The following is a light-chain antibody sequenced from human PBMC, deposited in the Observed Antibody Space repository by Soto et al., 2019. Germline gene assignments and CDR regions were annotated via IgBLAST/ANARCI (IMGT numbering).Light chain of an antibody. CDR3: QAWDSSTRVV. V-gene: IGLV3-1*01. J-gene: IGLJ2*01. CDR1: KLGDKY. Sequence: SSELTQPPSVSVSPGQTASITCSGDKLGDKYACWYQQKPGQSPVLVIYQDSKRPSGIPERFSGSNAGNTATLTISGTQAMDAADYYCQAWDSSTRVVFGGGTKLTVL. CDR2: QDS.